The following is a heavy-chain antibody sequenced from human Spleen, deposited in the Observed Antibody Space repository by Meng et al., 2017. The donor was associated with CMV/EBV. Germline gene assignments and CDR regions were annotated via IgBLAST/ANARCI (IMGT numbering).Heavy chain of an antibody. CDR2: ISAYNGNT. J-gene: IGHJ6*02. V-gene: IGHV1-18*01. Sequence: ASLKVSCKASGYTFTSYGISWVRQAPGQGLEWMGWISAYNGNTNYAQKLQGRVTMTTDTSTSTAYMELRSLRSDDTAVYYCAREQLGYSYYYYGMDVWGQGTTVTVSS. CDR3: AREQLGYSYYYYGMDV. D-gene: IGHD5-18*01. CDR1: GYTFTSYG.